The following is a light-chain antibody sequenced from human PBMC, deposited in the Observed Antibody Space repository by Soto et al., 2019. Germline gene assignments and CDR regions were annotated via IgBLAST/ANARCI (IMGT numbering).Light chain of an antibody. CDR1: SSDVGGYNY. CDR3: SSYTSSTTLDA. CDR2: DVS. Sequence: QSALTQPASVSGSPGQSITISCTGTSSDVGGYNYVSWYQQHPGKAPKFMIYDVSNRPSGDSNRFSGSKSGNTASLTISGLQAEDEADYYCSSYTSSTTLDAFGTGTKVTVL. J-gene: IGLJ1*01. V-gene: IGLV2-14*01.